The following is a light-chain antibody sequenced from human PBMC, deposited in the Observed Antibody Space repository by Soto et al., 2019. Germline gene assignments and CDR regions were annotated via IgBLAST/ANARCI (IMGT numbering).Light chain of an antibody. J-gene: IGKJ1*01. Sequence: EIVMTQSPATLSVSLGERATLSCRASQSVSSYLAWFQQKPGQAPRLLIYGASTRATGIPARFSGSGSGTEFTLTISSLQSEDFAVYYCQHYNNWPRTFGQGTKVEIK. CDR2: GAS. V-gene: IGKV3-15*01. CDR1: QSVSSY. CDR3: QHYNNWPRT.